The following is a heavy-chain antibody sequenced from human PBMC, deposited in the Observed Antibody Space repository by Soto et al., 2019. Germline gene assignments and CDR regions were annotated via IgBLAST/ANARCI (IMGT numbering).Heavy chain of an antibody. CDR2: IGTSGDT. V-gene: IGHV3-13*04. D-gene: IGHD6-6*01. Sequence: EVQVVESGGGLVQPGGSLRLSCAASGFTFSRYDMHWVRQATGRGLEWVSGIGTSGDTYYAGSVKGRFTISRKNAKNSVYLQMNSLRAGDTAVYYCARGALGFDPWGQGTLVAVSS. CDR1: GFTFSRYD. J-gene: IGHJ5*02. CDR3: ARGALGFDP.